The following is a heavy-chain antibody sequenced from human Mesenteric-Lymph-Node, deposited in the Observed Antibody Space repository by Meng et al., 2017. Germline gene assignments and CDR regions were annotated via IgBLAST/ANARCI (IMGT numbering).Heavy chain of an antibody. CDR1: GGTFSSYA. CDR2: ISAYNGNT. CDR3: ARLRYYYDSSGYLGLFDY. D-gene: IGHD3-22*01. V-gene: IGHV1-18*01. J-gene: IGHJ4*02. Sequence: ASVKVSCKASGGTFSSYAISWVRQAPGQGLEWMGWISAYNGNTNYAQKLQGRVTMTTDTSTSTAYMELRSLRSDDTAVYYCARLRYYYDSSGYLGLFDYWGQGTLVTVSS.